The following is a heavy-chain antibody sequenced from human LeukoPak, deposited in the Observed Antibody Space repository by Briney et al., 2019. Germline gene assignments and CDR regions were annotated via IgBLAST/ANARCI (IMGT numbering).Heavy chain of an antibody. CDR2: INWNGGST. D-gene: IGHD3-22*01. CDR3: ARDGVGYYDSSGYYYYPYYYYYYYMDV. J-gene: IGHJ6*03. V-gene: IGHV3-20*04. Sequence: TGGSLRLSCVASGFTLSDHNMDWVRQAPGKVLEWVSGINWNGGSTGYADSVKGRFTISRDNAKNSLYLQMNSLRAEDTALYYCARDGVGYYDSSGYYYYPYYYYYYYMDVWGKGTTVTVSS. CDR1: GFTLSDHN.